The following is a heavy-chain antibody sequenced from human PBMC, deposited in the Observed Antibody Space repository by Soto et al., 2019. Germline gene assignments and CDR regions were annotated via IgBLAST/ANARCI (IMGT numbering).Heavy chain of an antibody. V-gene: IGHV3-23*01. CDR2: ISGSGGST. J-gene: IGHJ4*02. D-gene: IGHD3-22*01. CDR1: GFTFSSYG. CDR3: ADSHYYDSSGYYYPGPY. Sequence: PGGSLRLSCAASGFTFSSYGMHWVRQAPGKGLEWVSGISGSGGSTRYADSVKGRFTISRDNTKNTLYLQMNSLRAEDTAVYYCADSHYYDSSGYYYPGPYWGQGTLVTVSS.